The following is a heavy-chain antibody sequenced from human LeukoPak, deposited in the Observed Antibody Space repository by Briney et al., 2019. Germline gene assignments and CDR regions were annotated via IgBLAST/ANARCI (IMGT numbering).Heavy chain of an antibody. CDR2: IYHSGST. J-gene: IGHJ6*03. CDR3: ARLYYGGITYYYYYMDV. V-gene: IGHV4-38-2*01. Sequence: SETLCLTCAVSGYSLSSGYYWGWIRQPPGKGLEWIGSIYHSGSTYYNPSLKSRVTISVDTSKNQFSLKLSSVTAADTAVYYCARLYYGGITYYYYYMDVWGKGTTVTVSS. CDR1: GYSLSSGYY. D-gene: IGHD4-23*01.